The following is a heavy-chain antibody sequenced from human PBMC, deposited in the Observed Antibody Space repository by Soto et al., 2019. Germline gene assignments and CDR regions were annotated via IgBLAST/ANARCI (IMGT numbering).Heavy chain of an antibody. CDR1: GGSISSSSYY. J-gene: IGHJ6*02. Sequence: PSETLSLTCTVSGGSISSSSYYRGWIRQPPGKGLEWIGSIYYSGSTYYNPSLKSRVTISVDTSKNQFSLKLSSVTAADTAVYYCARPNFKVPPGTAVADYYYYYYGMDVWGQGTTVTVSS. CDR2: IYYSGST. V-gene: IGHV4-39*01. CDR3: ARPNFKVPPGTAVADYYYYYYGMDV. D-gene: IGHD6-19*01.